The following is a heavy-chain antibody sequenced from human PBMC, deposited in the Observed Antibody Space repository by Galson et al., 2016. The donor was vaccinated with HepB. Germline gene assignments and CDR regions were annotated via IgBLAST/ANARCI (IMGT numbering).Heavy chain of an antibody. CDR1: GFSFSSYG. J-gene: IGHJ4*02. CDR3: ASDHGGNPGSDY. V-gene: IGHV3-30*03. CDR2: VSSDETNK. Sequence: SLRLSCAASGFSFSSYGMHWVRQPPGKGLEWVALVSSDETNKFYADSVKGRFTISRDNSKNMLYLQMHSLRTEDTALYYCASDHGGNPGSDYWRQGTLVTVSS. D-gene: IGHD4-23*01.